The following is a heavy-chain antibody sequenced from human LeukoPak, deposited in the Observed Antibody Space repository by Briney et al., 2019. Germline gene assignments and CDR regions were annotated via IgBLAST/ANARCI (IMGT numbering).Heavy chain of an antibody. J-gene: IGHJ5*02. CDR3: ARSYDFWSGPPFDP. CDR1: GYTFTGHY. CDR2: INPNSGGT. V-gene: IGHV1-2*02. D-gene: IGHD3-3*01. Sequence: GESLKISCKASGYTFTGHYMHWVRQAPGQGLEWMGWINPNSGGTKYAQKFQGRVTLTRDTSNSTAYMELSRLRCDDTAVYYCARSYDFWSGPPFDPWGQGTLVTVSS.